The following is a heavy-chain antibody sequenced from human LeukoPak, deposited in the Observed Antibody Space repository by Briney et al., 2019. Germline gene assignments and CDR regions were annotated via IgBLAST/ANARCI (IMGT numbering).Heavy chain of an antibody. J-gene: IGHJ3*02. CDR3: AKGVLRYFDWLLSHDAFDI. Sequence: PGGSLRLSCAASGFTFSSYAMSWVRQAPGKELEWVSAISGSGGSTYYADSVKGRFTSSRDNSKNTLYLQMNSLRADDTAVCYCAKGVLRYFDWLLSHDAFDIWGQGTMVTVSS. CDR1: GFTFSSYA. CDR2: ISGSGGST. V-gene: IGHV3-23*01. D-gene: IGHD3-9*01.